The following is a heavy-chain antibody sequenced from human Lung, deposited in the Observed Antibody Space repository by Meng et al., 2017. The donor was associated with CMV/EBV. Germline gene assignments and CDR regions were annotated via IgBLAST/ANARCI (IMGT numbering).Heavy chain of an antibody. V-gene: IGHV3-74*01. Sequence: GGSXRLXCAASGITVSGYWMHWVRQVPGKGLVWVSRINSDGTNTNYAESVKGRFTISRDNAKNTLYLQMNSLRADDSALYYCARASTYDFWSGYSFSDFYGMDVWGQGTXVTVSS. CDR3: ARASTYDFWSGYSFSDFYGMDV. CDR2: INSDGTNT. CDR1: GITVSGYW. D-gene: IGHD3-3*01. J-gene: IGHJ6*02.